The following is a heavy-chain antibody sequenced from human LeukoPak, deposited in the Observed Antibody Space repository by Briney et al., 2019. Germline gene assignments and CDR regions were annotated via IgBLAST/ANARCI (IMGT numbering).Heavy chain of an antibody. CDR2: IYYSGST. CDR1: GGSISSSSYY. Sequence: SETLSLTCTVSGGSISSSSYYWGWIRQPPGQGLEWIGSIYYSGSTYYNPSLKSRVTISVDTSKNQFSLKLSSVTAADTAVYYCARPRPGNYYYYYMDVWGKGTTVTVSS. J-gene: IGHJ6*03. V-gene: IGHV4-39*01. D-gene: IGHD6-6*01. CDR3: ARPRPGNYYYYYMDV.